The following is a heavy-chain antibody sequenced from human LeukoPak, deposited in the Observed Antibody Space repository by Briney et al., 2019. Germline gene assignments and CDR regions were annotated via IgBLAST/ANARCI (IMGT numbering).Heavy chain of an antibody. CDR3: AKDDYGGTDF. V-gene: IGHV3-30*04. D-gene: IGHD4-23*01. J-gene: IGHJ4*02. CDR1: GFTFSSYA. CDR2: CDGSNK. Sequence: GGSLRLSCAASGFTFSSYAMHWVRQAPGKGLEWVACDGSNKYYADSVKGRFTISRDNSKNTLYLQMNSLRAEDTAVYYCAKDDYGGTDFWGQGTLVTVSS.